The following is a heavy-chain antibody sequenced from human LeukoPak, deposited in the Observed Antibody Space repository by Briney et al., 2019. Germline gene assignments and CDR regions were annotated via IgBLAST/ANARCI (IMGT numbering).Heavy chain of an antibody. CDR3: AKDQGATTVIYDY. J-gene: IGHJ4*02. V-gene: IGHV3-30*18. Sequence: GGSLRLSCAASGFTFSSFGMHWARQAPGKGLEWVAVISNDGSKKYYADSMRGRFTISRDSSKNTLYLQMNSLRGEDTAVYYCAKDQGATTVIYDYWGQGTLVTVSS. CDR2: ISNDGSKK. D-gene: IGHD4-17*01. CDR1: GFTFSSFG.